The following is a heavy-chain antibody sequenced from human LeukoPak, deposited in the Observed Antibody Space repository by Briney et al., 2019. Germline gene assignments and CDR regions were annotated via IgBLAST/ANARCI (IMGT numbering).Heavy chain of an antibody. CDR3: ARALYYGSGRSYYYYYYMDV. V-gene: IGHV1-46*01. J-gene: IGHJ6*03. CDR2: INPGGGNT. CDR1: GYTFTNSY. Sequence: ASVKVSCKASGYTFTNSYIHWVRQATGQGLEWMGLINPGGGNTNYAQKFQGRVTMTRDTSASTVYMELSSLRSDDTAVYYCARALYYGSGRSYYYYYYMDVWGKGTTVTVSS. D-gene: IGHD3-10*01.